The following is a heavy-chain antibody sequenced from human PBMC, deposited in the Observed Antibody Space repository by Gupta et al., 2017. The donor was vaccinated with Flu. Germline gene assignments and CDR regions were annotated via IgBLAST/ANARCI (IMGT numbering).Heavy chain of an antibody. CDR1: GFTFSSDS. J-gene: IGHJ3*02. Sequence: EVQLVESGGGLVQPGGSLRLSCAASGFTFSSDSMNWVRQAPGKGLEWVSYISSSSSTINYADSAKGRFTISRDNAKNAQYLQMNSLRDKDTDVYDCARERRWGTGTNDDAFDIWGQGTMVTVSS. V-gene: IGHV3-48*02. CDR3: ARERRWGTGTNDDAFDI. CDR2: ISSSSSTI. D-gene: IGHD4-11*01.